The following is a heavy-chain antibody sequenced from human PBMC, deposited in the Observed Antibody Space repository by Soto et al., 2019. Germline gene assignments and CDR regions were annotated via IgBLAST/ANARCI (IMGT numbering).Heavy chain of an antibody. J-gene: IGHJ5*02. CDR1: GFTFDDYA. Sequence: SLRLSCAASGFTFDDYAMHWVRQATGKGLEWVSGISWDSGSIGYADSVKGRFTISRDNAKNSPYLQMTSLRAEHTALYHSAKDISALMVEAYWFYPWGQGALITVSS. CDR3: AKDISALMVEAYWFYP. D-gene: IGHD2-8*01. CDR2: ISWDSGSI. V-gene: IGHV3-9*01.